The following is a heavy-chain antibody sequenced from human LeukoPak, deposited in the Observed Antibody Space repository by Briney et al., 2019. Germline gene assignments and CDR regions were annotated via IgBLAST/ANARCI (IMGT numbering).Heavy chain of an antibody. CDR2: ISGSNSRT. V-gene: IGHV3-23*01. D-gene: IGHD3-3*01. Sequence: PGGSLRLSCAASGFTLSSYAMSWVRQAPGKGLEWVSAISGSNSRTYYADSVKGRFTISRDNSKNILYLQMNSLRAEDTAVYYCAKQIFGVVIGPAFDYWGQEILVTVSS. J-gene: IGHJ4*02. CDR3: AKQIFGVVIGPAFDY. CDR1: GFTLSSYA.